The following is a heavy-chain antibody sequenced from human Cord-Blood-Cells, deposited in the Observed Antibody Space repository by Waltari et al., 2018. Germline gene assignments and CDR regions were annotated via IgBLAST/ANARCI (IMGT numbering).Heavy chain of an antibody. J-gene: IGHJ6*02. V-gene: IGHV3-30*18. CDR1: SSYG. Sequence: SSYGMHWVRQAPGKGLEWVAVISYDGSNKYYADSVKGRFTISRDNSKNTLYLQMNSLRAEDTAVYYCAKDMTTVTTIYYGMDVWGQGTTVTVSS. CDR3: AKDMTTVTTIYYGMDV. D-gene: IGHD4-17*01. CDR2: ISYDGSNK.